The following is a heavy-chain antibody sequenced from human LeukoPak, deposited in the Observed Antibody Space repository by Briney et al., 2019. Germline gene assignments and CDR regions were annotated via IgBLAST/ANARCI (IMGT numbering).Heavy chain of an antibody. D-gene: IGHD3-10*02. Sequence: GGSLRLSCAASGFTFSDNYMTWVRQAPGKGLEWLSYISGNGGVIQYADSVKGRFTISRDNAKNSLYLQMNSLRAEDTAVYYCAELGITMIGGVWGKGTTVTISS. CDR1: GFTFSDNY. CDR2: ISGNGGVI. V-gene: IGHV3-11*04. J-gene: IGHJ6*04. CDR3: AELGITMIGGV.